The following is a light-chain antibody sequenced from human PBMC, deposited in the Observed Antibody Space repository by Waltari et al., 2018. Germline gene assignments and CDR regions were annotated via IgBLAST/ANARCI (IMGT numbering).Light chain of an antibody. V-gene: IGKV3-11*01. CDR2: GAF. CDR1: QSVATY. CDR3: YKHSRGRT. J-gene: IGKJ1*01. Sequence: VILTQSPATLSLSPGERATLSCRANQSVATYLAWYQQKPGPAPRLLIYGAFRRAAGIPDRCTGSGARTDFTLTITSLEPGEGGLYHGYKHSRGRTFGQGTKMEI.